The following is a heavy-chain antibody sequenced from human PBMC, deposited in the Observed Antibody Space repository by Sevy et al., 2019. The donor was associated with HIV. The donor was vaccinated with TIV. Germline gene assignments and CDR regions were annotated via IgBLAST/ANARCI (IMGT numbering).Heavy chain of an antibody. J-gene: IGHJ4*02. CDR2: LSFGCGEI. CDR3: AREGCTKPHDY. CDR1: GFNFSKYS. V-gene: IGHV3-23*01. D-gene: IGHD2-8*01. Sequence: GGSLRLSCAASGFNFSKYSMSWVRQPPGKGLEWVSTLSFGCGEINYADSVKGRFTISRDNSNSSVYLQMNNLRPEDTAVYYCAREGCTKPHDYWGQGTLVTVSS.